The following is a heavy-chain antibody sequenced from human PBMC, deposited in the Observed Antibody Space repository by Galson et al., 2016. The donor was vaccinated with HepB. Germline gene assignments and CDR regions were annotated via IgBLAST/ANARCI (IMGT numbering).Heavy chain of an antibody. V-gene: IGHV4-34*01. CDR2: INQSGTST. Sequence: LRLSCAASGFTFSTYSMNWVRQAPGKGLEWIGEINQSGTSTTYNPSLVPRVTISVDTSKNQFSLNLKSVTAADTAVYYCARELGLRGIRMDVWGQGTTVIVSS. J-gene: IGHJ6*02. D-gene: IGHD3-10*01. CDR3: ARELGLRGIRMDV. CDR1: GFTFSTYS.